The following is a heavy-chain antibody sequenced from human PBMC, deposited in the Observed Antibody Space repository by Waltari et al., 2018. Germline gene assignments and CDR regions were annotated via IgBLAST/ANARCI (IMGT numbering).Heavy chain of an antibody. Sequence: EVQLVESGGGLLQPGGSLRLSCAASGFTVSNYYMPWFRQAPGKGLEWVSVIYSGGSSYYADSVKGRFTISRDNSKNTLYLQMNSLRAEDTAVYYCARDLFYCGGGSCYLNWGQGTLVTVSS. J-gene: IGHJ4*02. CDR3: ARDLFYCGGGSCYLN. CDR1: GFTVSNYY. CDR2: IYSGGSS. V-gene: IGHV3-53*01. D-gene: IGHD2-15*01.